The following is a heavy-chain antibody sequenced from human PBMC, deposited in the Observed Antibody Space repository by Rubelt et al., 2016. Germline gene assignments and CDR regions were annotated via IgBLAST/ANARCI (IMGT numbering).Heavy chain of an antibody. J-gene: IGHJ3*02. Sequence: EVQLVESGGGLVQPGGSLRLSCAASGFTFSSYWMSWVRQAPGKGLEWVANIKQDGSEKYSVDSGKGRFNISRENAKNSLYLQMNSLRAEDTAVYYCARGKCSSTSCYRIDAFDIWGQGTMVTVSS. CDR3: ARGKCSSTSCYRIDAFDI. CDR2: IKQDGSEK. CDR1: GFTFSSYW. V-gene: IGHV3-7*01. D-gene: IGHD2-2*02.